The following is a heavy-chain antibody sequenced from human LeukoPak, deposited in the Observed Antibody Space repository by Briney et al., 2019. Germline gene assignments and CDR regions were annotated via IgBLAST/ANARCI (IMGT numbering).Heavy chain of an antibody. Sequence: GGSLRLSCAASGFTFSSYWMSWGRQAPGKGLEWVANIKQDGSEKYYVDSVKGRFTISRDNAKNSLYLQMNSLKAEDTGVYSCARIGFSRPDPLDYWGQGTLVTVSS. CDR2: IKQDGSEK. CDR3: ARIGFSRPDPLDY. V-gene: IGHV3-7*05. CDR1: GFTFSSYW. J-gene: IGHJ4*02. D-gene: IGHD3-16*01.